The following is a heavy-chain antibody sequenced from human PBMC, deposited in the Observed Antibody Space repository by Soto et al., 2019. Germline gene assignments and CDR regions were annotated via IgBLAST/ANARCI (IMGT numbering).Heavy chain of an antibody. CDR2: IWYDGSNK. D-gene: IGHD6-6*01. Sequence: RRLSCAASGFTFSSYGMHWVRQAPGKGLEWVAVIWYDGSNKYYADSVKGRFTISRDNSKNTLYLQMNSLRAEDTAVYYCARVGSSSALDYWGQGTLVTVSS. V-gene: IGHV3-33*01. CDR3: ARVGSSSALDY. J-gene: IGHJ4*02. CDR1: GFTFSSYG.